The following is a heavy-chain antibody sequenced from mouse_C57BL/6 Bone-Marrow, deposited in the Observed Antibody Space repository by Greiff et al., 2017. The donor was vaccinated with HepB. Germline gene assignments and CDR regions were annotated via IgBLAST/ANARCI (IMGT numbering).Heavy chain of an antibody. CDR1: GYTFTSYW. CDR2: IDPSDSYT. J-gene: IGHJ2*01. V-gene: IGHV1-69*01. CDR3: ARALDY. Sequence: QVQLQQPGAELVMPGASVKLSCKASGYTFTSYWMHWVKQRPGQGLEWIGEIDPSDSYTNYNQKFKGKSTLTVDNSSSTAYMQLSSLTSEDSAVYYCARALDYWGQGTTLTVSS.